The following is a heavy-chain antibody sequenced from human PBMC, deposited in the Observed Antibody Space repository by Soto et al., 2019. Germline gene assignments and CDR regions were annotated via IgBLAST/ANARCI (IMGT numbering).Heavy chain of an antibody. CDR3: ARVTYCGSDCYSSASYYYGMDV. J-gene: IGHJ6*02. V-gene: IGHV1-2*02. CDR1: GYTFTGYY. CDR2: INPNSGGT. D-gene: IGHD2-21*02. Sequence: QVQLVQSGAEVKKPGASVKVSCKASGYTFTGYYMHWVRQAPGQGLEWMGWINPNSGGTNYAQKFQGRVTMTRDTSISTAYMELSRLRSDDTAVYYCARVTYCGSDCYSSASYYYGMDVWGQGTTVTVSS.